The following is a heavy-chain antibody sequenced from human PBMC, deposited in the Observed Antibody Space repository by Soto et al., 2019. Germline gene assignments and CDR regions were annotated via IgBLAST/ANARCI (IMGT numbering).Heavy chain of an antibody. J-gene: IGHJ4*02. D-gene: IGHD3-22*01. Sequence: PSETLSLTCTVSGGSISSSSYYWGWIRQPPGKGLEWIGSIYYSGSTYYNPSLKSRVTISVDTSKNQFSLKLSSVTAADTAVYYCASEDYYSSGYYSLPFDYCAQGTLVTVSS. V-gene: IGHV4-39*01. CDR1: GGSISSSSYY. CDR2: IYYSGST. CDR3: ASEDYYSSGYYSLPFDY.